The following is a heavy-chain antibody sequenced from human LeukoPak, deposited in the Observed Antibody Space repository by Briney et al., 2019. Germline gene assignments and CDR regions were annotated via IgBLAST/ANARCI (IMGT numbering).Heavy chain of an antibody. CDR3: ARGVRYFDWLSTSDDY. CDR1: GYTFTSYD. D-gene: IGHD3-9*01. J-gene: IGHJ4*02. Sequence: ASVKVSCKASGYTFTSYDINWVRQATGQGLEWMGWMNPNSGNTGYAQKFQGRVTMTRNTSISTAYMELSSLRSEDTAVYHCARGVRYFDWLSTSDDYWGQGTLVTVSS. V-gene: IGHV1-8*01. CDR2: MNPNSGNT.